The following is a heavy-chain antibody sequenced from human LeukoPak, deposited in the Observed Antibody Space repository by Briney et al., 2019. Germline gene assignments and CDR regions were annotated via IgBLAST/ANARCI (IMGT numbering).Heavy chain of an antibody. D-gene: IGHD3-22*01. Sequence: PGGSLRLSCAASGFTFSSYAMSWVRQAPGKGLEWVSAISGSGGSTYYADSVMGWFTISRDNSKNTLYLQMNSLRAEDTAVYYCAKPWITTVFYFDYWGQGTLVTVSS. J-gene: IGHJ4*02. V-gene: IGHV3-23*01. CDR2: ISGSGGST. CDR1: GFTFSSYA. CDR3: AKPWITTVFYFDY.